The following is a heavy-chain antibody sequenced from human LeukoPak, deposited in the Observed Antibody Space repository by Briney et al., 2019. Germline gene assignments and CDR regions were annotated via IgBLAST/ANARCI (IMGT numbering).Heavy chain of an antibody. Sequence: GGSLRLSCAGSGFTFSSYTMAWVRQAPGKGLEWVSGISDSGSTAYYADSVKGRFTISRDNSRNILYLQMNTLRVEDSAVYFCAKCGALRPDAWGQGTRVTVSS. J-gene: IGHJ5*02. V-gene: IGHV3-23*01. CDR2: ISDSGSTA. D-gene: IGHD3-10*01. CDR3: AKCGALRPDA. CDR1: GFTFSSYT.